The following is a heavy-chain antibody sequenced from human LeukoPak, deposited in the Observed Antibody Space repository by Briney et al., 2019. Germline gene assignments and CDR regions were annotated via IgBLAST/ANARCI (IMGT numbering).Heavy chain of an antibody. V-gene: IGHV4-31*03. J-gene: IGHJ5*02. CDR1: GGSLSSAHG. Sequence: SETLSLTCTVSGGSLSSAHGWSWIRQHPGKGLEWIGYIYYSGSTYYNPSLKSRVTISMDTSKNQFSLMLSSVTAADTAVYYCAKDRAGFCSGGSCYTTFDPWGQGTLVTVSS. CDR2: IYYSGST. CDR3: AKDRAGFCSGGSCYTTFDP. D-gene: IGHD2-15*01.